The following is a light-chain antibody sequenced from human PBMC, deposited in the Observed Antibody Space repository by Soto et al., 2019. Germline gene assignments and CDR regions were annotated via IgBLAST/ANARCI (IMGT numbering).Light chain of an antibody. V-gene: IGKV1D-12*01. Sequence: DIQMTQSPSSVSASVGDRVTITCRASQGISSWLAWYQRKPGKAPQLLIYAASNLQGGVPSRFSGSGSGTDFTLTISSLQPEDFAVYYCQQRASWPSTFGGGTKVDVK. CDR3: QQRASWPST. CDR1: QGISSW. CDR2: AAS. J-gene: IGKJ4*01.